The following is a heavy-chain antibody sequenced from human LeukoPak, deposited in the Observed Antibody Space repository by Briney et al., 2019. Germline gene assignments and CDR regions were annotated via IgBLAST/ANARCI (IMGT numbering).Heavy chain of an antibody. Sequence: GGSLRLSCAASGFTFSSYEMNWVRQAPGRGLEWVSYISSSGSTIYYADSVKGRFTISRDNAKNSLYLQMNSLRAEDTAVYYCARAFYDFLTGYPAYFDYWGQGTLVTVSS. J-gene: IGHJ4*02. CDR2: ISSSGSTI. D-gene: IGHD3-9*01. CDR1: GFTFSSYE. V-gene: IGHV3-48*03. CDR3: ARAFYDFLTGYPAYFDY.